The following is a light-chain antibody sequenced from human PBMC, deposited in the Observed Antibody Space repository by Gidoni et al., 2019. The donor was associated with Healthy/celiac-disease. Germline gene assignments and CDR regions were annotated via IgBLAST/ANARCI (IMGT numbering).Light chain of an antibody. Sequence: EIVLTQSPATLSLSPGERATLSCRASQSVSSYLAWYQQKPGQAPRLLIYDASNRATGIPARFSGSGSGTDFTRTISSLEPEDFAVYYCQQRSNLPPLFTFGPGTKVDIK. CDR2: DAS. J-gene: IGKJ3*01. V-gene: IGKV3-11*01. CDR1: QSVSSY. CDR3: QQRSNLPPLFT.